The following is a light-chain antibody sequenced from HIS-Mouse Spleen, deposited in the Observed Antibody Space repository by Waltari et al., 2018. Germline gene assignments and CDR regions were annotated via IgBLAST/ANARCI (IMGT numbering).Light chain of an antibody. J-gene: IGLJ3*02. CDR1: SSDVGSYNR. CDR2: EVS. V-gene: IGLV2-18*01. CDR3: SLYTSSSTFWV. Sequence: QSALTQPPSVSGSPGQSVTIPCTGTSSDVGSYNRVSWYQQPPGTAPKLMIYEVSNRPSGVPDRFSGSKSGNTASLTISGLQAEDEADYYCSLYTSSSTFWVFGGGTKLTVL.